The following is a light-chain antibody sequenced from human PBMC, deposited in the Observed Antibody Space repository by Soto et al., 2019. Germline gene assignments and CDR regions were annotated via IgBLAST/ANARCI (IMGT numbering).Light chain of an antibody. V-gene: IGLV2-14*01. CDR2: EVS. J-gene: IGLJ3*02. CDR3: SSYTTISTLEV. CDR1: SSDVGGYNY. Sequence: QSALTQPASVSGSPGQSITISCTGTSSDVGGYNYVSWYQQHPGKAPKLMIYEVSNRPSGVSNRFYGSKSGNTASLTISGLQAEDEADYYCSSYTTISTLEVFGGGTKLTVL.